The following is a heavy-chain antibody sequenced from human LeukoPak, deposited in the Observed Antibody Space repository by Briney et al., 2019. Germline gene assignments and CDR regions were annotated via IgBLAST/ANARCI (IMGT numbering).Heavy chain of an antibody. J-gene: IGHJ4*02. CDR2: ISAYNGNT. Sequence: ASVKVPCKASGYTFTSYGISWVRQAPGQGLEWMGWISAYNGNTNYAQKLQGRVTMTTDTSTSTAYMELRSLRSDDTAVCYCARVPLGRAGGPIYYWGQGTLVTVSS. CDR3: ARVPLGRAGGPIYY. V-gene: IGHV1-18*01. D-gene: IGHD6-19*01. CDR1: GYTFTSYG.